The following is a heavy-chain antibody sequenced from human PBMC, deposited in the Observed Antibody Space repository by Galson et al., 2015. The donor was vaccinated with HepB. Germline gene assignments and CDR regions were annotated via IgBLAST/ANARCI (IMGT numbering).Heavy chain of an antibody. CDR2: IYSGGST. J-gene: IGHJ6*02. CDR1: GFTVSSNY. V-gene: IGHV3-53*04. CDR3: ARWMAAGYYYYYGMDV. D-gene: IGHD6-13*01. Sequence: SLRLSCAASGFTVSSNYMSWVRQAPGKGLEWVSVIYSGGSTYYADSVKGRFTISRHNSKNTLYLQMNSLRAEDTAVYYCARWMAAGYYYYYGMDVWGQGTTVTVSS.